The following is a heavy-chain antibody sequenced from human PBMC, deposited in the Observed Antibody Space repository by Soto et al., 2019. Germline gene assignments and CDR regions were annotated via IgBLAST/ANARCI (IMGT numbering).Heavy chain of an antibody. Sequence: GGSLRLSCAASGFTFSSYGMHWVRQAPGKWLEWVAVISYDGSNKYYADSVKGRFTISRDNSKNTLYLQMNSLRAEDTAVYYCAKEITVTTFLYYYYGMDVWGQGTTVTVSS. CDR2: ISYDGSNK. V-gene: IGHV3-30*18. D-gene: IGHD4-4*01. CDR3: AKEITVTTFLYYYYGMDV. CDR1: GFTFSSYG. J-gene: IGHJ6*02.